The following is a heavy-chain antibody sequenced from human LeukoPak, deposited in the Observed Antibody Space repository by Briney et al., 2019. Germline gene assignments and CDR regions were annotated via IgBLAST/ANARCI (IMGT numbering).Heavy chain of an antibody. D-gene: IGHD6-13*01. CDR3: AKDRGLYSSSWYFDY. Sequence: GGSLRLSCAASGFTFSFHGMSWVRQAPGKGLEWVSGISWNSGSIGYADSVKGRFTISRDNAKNSLYLQMNSLRAEDTALYYCAKDRGLYSSSWYFDYWGQGTLVTVSS. CDR1: GFTFSFHG. V-gene: IGHV3-9*01. J-gene: IGHJ4*02. CDR2: ISWNSGSI.